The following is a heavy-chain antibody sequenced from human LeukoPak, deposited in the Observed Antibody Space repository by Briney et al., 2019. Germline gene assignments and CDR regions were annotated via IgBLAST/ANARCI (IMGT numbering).Heavy chain of an antibody. V-gene: IGHV3-23*01. Sequence: GGSLRLSCAASGFTFSSYVMTWVRQAPGKGLEWVSAISGSGGSTYCADSVKGRFTISRDNSKNTLYLQMNSLRADDTAVYYCAKYLTSSAKYSSSLAYWGQGTLVTVSS. J-gene: IGHJ4*02. CDR1: GFTFSSYV. CDR2: ISGSGGST. CDR3: AKYLTSSAKYSSSLAY. D-gene: IGHD6-6*01.